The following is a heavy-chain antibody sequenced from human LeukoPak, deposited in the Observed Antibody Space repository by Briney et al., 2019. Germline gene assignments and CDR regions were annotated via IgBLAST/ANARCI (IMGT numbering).Heavy chain of an antibody. V-gene: IGHV3-30*18. CDR2: VSFEGSNK. CDR3: AKDMGYYYGSGSYPPENDY. D-gene: IGHD3-10*01. Sequence: GRSLRLSCAASGFTFSRYGMRWVRQAPGKGLEWVAVVSFEGSNKYYADSVKGRFTISRDNSKNTLSLQMNSLRAEDTAVYYCAKDMGYYYGSGSYPPENDYWGQGTLVTVSS. J-gene: IGHJ4*02. CDR1: GFTFSRYG.